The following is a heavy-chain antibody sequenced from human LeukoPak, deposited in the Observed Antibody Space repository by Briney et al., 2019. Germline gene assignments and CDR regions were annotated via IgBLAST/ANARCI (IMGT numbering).Heavy chain of an antibody. J-gene: IGHJ4*02. CDR3: ARGSALLALSFDY. CDR2: IIPIFGTA. CDR1: GYTFTSYD. D-gene: IGHD2-15*01. Sequence: SVKVSCKASGYTFTSYDISWVRQAPGQGLEWMGGIIPIFGTANYAQKFQGRVTITADESTSTAYMELSSLRSEDTAVYYCARGSALLALSFDYWGQGTLVIVSS. V-gene: IGHV1-69*13.